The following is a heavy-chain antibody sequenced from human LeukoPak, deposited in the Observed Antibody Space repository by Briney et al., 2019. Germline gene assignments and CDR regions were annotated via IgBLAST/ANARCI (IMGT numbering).Heavy chain of an antibody. CDR3: AREKSPERKTWLQLGAFDV. J-gene: IGHJ3*01. V-gene: IGHV4-59*11. D-gene: IGHD5-24*01. Sequence: SETLSLTCTVSGGSMSHHWSWIRQSPGKGLEWTGYISHTASTNYNPSLKSRVTLSIDTSKSQLSFQLTSVTAADTAVYYCAREKSPERKTWLQLGAFDVWGQGTVVTVSS. CDR1: GGSMSHH. CDR2: ISHTAST.